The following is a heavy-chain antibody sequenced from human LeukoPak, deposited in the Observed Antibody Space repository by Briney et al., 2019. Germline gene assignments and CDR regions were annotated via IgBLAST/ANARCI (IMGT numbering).Heavy chain of an antibody. CDR3: ARVGLRRKHYYYDSSGYLDY. Sequence: ASVKVSCKASGYTFTGYYMHWVRQAPGQGLEWMGWINPNSGGINYAQKFQGRVTMTRDTSISTAYMELSRLRSDDTAVYYCARVGLRRKHYYYDSSGYLDYWGQGTLVTVSS. J-gene: IGHJ4*02. D-gene: IGHD3-22*01. V-gene: IGHV1-2*02. CDR1: GYTFTGYY. CDR2: INPNSGGI.